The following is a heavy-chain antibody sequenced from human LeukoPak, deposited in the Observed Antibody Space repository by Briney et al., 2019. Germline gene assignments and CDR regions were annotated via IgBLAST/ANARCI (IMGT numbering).Heavy chain of an antibody. V-gene: IGHV3-23*01. CDR1: GFTFSSYA. Sequence: GGSLRLPCVASGFTFSSYAMSWVRQAPGKGLEWLSGISGSGGSTYYADSVKGRFTISRDNFKNTLFLQMSSLTAEDTDLYYCAKRSGASNIAYMDVWGKGTTVTVSS. CDR3: AKRSGASNIAYMDV. J-gene: IGHJ6*03. D-gene: IGHD4-17*01. CDR2: ISGSGGST.